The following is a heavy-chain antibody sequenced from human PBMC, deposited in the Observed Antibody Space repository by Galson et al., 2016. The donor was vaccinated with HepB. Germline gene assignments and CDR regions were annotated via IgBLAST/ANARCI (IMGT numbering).Heavy chain of an antibody. J-gene: IGHJ2*01. Sequence: SLRLSCAASGFTFSTYAMSWVRQAPGKGLEWVSLISGGNTYYADSVRGRFTISRDNSKNTLYLQMNSLRAEDTAVYYCARDISSSHFDLWGRGTLVTVTS. CDR3: ARDISSSHFDL. CDR2: ISGGNT. D-gene: IGHD2-2*01. CDR1: GFTFSTYA. V-gene: IGHV3-23*01.